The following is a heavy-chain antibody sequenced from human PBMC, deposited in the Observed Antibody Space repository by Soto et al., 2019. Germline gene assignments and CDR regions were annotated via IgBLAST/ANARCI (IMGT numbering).Heavy chain of an antibody. CDR3: ARLAAGGAVSY. CDR2: INADNGDT. J-gene: IGHJ4*02. CDR1: GYTFTSYI. D-gene: IGHD1-26*01. Sequence: QVQLVQSGAEVKEPGASVKISCKASGYTFTSYIIHWVRQTPGQRLEWMGWINADNGDTKYSQTFQGRVTITRDTSASTVYMEVSSLRSEDTAVYYCARLAAGGAVSYWGQGTLVTVSS. V-gene: IGHV1-3*01.